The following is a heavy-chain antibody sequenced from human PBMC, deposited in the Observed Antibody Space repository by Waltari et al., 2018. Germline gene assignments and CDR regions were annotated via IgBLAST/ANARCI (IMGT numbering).Heavy chain of an antibody. D-gene: IGHD6-13*01. CDR2: ISSSSSYI. Sequence: EVQLVESGGGLVKPGGSLRLSCAASGFTFSSYSMNWVRQAPGKGLEWVSSISSSSSYIYYADSWKGRFTISRDNAKNSLYLQRNSLRAEDTAVYYCARDGFAAAGTPRGAFDIWGQGTMVTVSS. CDR1: GFTFSSYS. V-gene: IGHV3-21*01. J-gene: IGHJ3*02. CDR3: ARDGFAAAGTPRGAFDI.